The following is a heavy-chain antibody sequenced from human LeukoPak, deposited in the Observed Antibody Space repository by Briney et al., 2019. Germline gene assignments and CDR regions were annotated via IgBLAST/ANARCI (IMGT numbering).Heavy chain of an antibody. D-gene: IGHD6-13*01. Sequence: PSETLSLTCAVYGGSFSGYYWSWIRHPPGKGLEWIGEINHSGSTNYNPSLKSRVTISVDTSKNQFSLKLSSVTAADTAVYYCARGRYSSSWYLPGGYFDLWGRGTLVTVSS. CDR2: INHSGST. J-gene: IGHJ2*01. V-gene: IGHV4-34*01. CDR3: ARGRYSSSWYLPGGYFDL. CDR1: GGSFSGYY.